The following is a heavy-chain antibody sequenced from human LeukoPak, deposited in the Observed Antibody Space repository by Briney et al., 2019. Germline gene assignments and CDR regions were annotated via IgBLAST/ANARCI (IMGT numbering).Heavy chain of an antibody. CDR2: IDYSGST. CDR1: GGSFSGYY. J-gene: IGHJ4*02. CDR3: ARDRAYGSGKYYFDY. Sequence: SETLSLTCAVYGGSFSGYYWSWIRQPPGKGLEWIGYIDYSGSTNYNPSLKSRVTISVDTSKSQFSLKLSSVTAADTAVYYCARDRAYGSGKYYFDYWGQGTLVTVSS. V-gene: IGHV4-59*01. D-gene: IGHD3-10*01.